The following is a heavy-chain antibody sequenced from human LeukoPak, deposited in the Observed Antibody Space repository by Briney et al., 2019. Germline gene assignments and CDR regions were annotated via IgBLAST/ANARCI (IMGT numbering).Heavy chain of an antibody. V-gene: IGHV3-30-3*01. CDR2: ISYDGSNK. J-gene: IGHJ4*02. CDR1: GFTFSSYA. CDR3: ARGPAITMIVD. Sequence: PGRSLRLSCAASGFTFSSYAMHWVRQAPGKGLEWVAVISYDGSNKYYADSVKGQFTISRDNSKNTLYLQMNSLRAEDTAVYYCARGPAITMIVDWGQGTLVTVSS. D-gene: IGHD3-22*01.